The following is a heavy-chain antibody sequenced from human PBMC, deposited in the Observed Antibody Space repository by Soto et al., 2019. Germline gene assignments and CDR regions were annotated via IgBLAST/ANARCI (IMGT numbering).Heavy chain of an antibody. CDR3: VRDRGVVIPAAIGGGYGMDV. D-gene: IGHD2-2*01. CDR2: ISGSGTYT. CDR1: GFTFSDYY. Sequence: GGSLRLSCAVFGFTFSDYYMSWIRQAPGKGLEWVAYISGSGTYTNYADSVKGRFTISRDNAKNSLYLQMNSLRDEDTAVYYCVRDRGVVIPAAIGGGYGMDVWGQGTTVTVS. V-gene: IGHV3-11*06. J-gene: IGHJ6*02.